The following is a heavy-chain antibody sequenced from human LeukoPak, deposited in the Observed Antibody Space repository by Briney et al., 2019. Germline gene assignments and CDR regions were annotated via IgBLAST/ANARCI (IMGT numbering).Heavy chain of an antibody. J-gene: IGHJ5*02. D-gene: IGHD1-1*01. CDR1: GGSFSGYY. CDR3: ARGYNWNDGNWFDH. CDR2: INHSEST. V-gene: IGHV4-34*01. Sequence: PSETLSLTCVVYGGSFSGYYWSWIRQPPGKGLEWIGEINHSESTNYSPSLKSRVTISLDTSKNQFSLKLSSVTAADTAVYYCARGYNWNDGNWFDHWGQGTLVTVSS.